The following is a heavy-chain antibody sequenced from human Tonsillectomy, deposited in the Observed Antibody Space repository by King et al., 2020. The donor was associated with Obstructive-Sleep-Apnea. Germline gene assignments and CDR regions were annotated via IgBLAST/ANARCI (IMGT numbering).Heavy chain of an antibody. Sequence: VQLVESGGGLVQPGGSLRLSCAASGFVFSNYDMHWFRHVPGGGLEWVSVFGAAGEIHFTESVKGRFTTSRENAKNSFSLQMNSLRVGDTAVYYCARGGSISTSGEFDYWGRGTLVTVSS. CDR1: GFVFSNYD. D-gene: IGHD1-1*01. V-gene: IGHV3-13*04. CDR3: ARGGSISTSGEFDY. CDR2: FGAAGEI. J-gene: IGHJ4*02.